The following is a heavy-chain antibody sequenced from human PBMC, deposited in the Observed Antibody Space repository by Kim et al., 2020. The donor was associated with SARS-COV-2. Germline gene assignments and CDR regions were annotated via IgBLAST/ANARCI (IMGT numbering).Heavy chain of an antibody. CDR2: LDPTDSST. V-gene: IGHV5-10-1*01. J-gene: IGHJ6*02. D-gene: IGHD5-12*01. Sequence: GESLKISCQTSGYNFPNYWINWVRQMPGKGLEWMGRLDPTDSSTNYSPSFQGHVTISSDNSINTAYLHWSSLKASDSAVYYCARSYDYIYGLDNWGQGTT. CDR1: GYNFPNYW. CDR3: ARSYDYIYGLDN.